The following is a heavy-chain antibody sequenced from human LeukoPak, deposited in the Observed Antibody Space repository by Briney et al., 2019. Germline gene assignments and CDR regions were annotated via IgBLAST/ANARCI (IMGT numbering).Heavy chain of an antibody. J-gene: IGHJ3*02. CDR1: GGSFSGYY. V-gene: IGHV4-34*01. Sequence: PSETLSLTCAVYGGSFSGYYWSWIRQPPGKGLEWIGEINHSGSTNYNPSLKSRVTMSVDTSKNQFSLKLSSVTAADTAVYYCARDLSPQITMMDAFDIWGQGTMVTVSS. CDR2: INHSGST. CDR3: ARDLSPQITMMDAFDI. D-gene: IGHD3-22*01.